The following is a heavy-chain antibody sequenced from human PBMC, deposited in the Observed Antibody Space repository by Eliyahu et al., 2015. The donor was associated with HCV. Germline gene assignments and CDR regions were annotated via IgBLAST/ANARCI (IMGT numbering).Heavy chain of an antibody. CDR2: TYYRSKWYN. Sequence: QVQLQQSGPGLVKPSQTLSLTCXISGXXVSXNSAAWHWXRQSPPRGLEWXGRTYYRSKWYNDYAVSVKSRITINPDTSKNQFSLQLNSVTPEDTAVYYCASGYSSSWYDAEENWFDPWGQGTLVTVSS. J-gene: IGHJ5*02. CDR1: GXXVSXNSAA. CDR3: ASGYSSSWYDAEENWFDP. D-gene: IGHD6-13*01. V-gene: IGHV6-1*01.